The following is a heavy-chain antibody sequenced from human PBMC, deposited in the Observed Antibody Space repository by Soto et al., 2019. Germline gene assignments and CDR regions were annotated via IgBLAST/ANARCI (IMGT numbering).Heavy chain of an antibody. CDR1: GFTFSDYR. D-gene: IGHD1-26*01. V-gene: IGHV3-21*01. Sequence: PGGSLRLSYAASGFTFSDYRMNWVRQAPGKGLEWVSSISGTSSYIYYGDSMKGRFTTSRDNARNSLYLQMNSLRVEDTAVYYCARVRLPYTGSHPDAFDIWGQGTMVTVSS. CDR2: ISGTSSYI. CDR3: ARVRLPYTGSHPDAFDI. J-gene: IGHJ3*02.